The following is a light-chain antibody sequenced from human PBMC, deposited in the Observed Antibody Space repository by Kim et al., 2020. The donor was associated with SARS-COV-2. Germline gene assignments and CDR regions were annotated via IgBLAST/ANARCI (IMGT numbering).Light chain of an antibody. CDR1: QSISSW. V-gene: IGKV1-5*03. J-gene: IGKJ1*01. CDR2: QES. Sequence: ASVGDRVTITCRASQSISSWLAWYQQKPGKAPKLLIYQESNLESGVSSRFSGSGSGTDFTLTISSLQPDDFATYYCQHYNSYPWTFGQGTKVDIK. CDR3: QHYNSYPWT.